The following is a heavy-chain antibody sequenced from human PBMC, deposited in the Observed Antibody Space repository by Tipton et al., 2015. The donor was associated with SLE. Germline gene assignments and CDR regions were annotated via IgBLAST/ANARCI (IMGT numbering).Heavy chain of an antibody. Sequence: TLSLTCTVSGGSITSSVFYWGWIRQPPGKGLEWIGQTNPSVNTNYNPSLKSRVTISVDTSNNQLSLKLPSVTAADTAVYYCARGAKERITLVRVRPYYFEYSGQGTLVIVSS. J-gene: IGHJ4*01. CDR1: GGSITSSVFY. CDR3: ARGAKERITLVRVRPYYFEY. V-gene: IGHV4-39*02. D-gene: IGHD3-10*01. CDR2: TNPSVNT.